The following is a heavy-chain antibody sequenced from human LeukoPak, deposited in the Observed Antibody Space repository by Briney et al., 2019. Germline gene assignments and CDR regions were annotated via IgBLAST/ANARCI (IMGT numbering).Heavy chain of an antibody. CDR1: GFTVSSNY. J-gene: IGHJ6*02. V-gene: IGHV3-53*01. CDR2: IYSGGST. CDR3: ARDPGQWLAGAHYYYGMDV. D-gene: IGHD6-19*01. Sequence: PGGSLRLSCAASGFTVSSNYMSWVRQAPGKGLEWVSVIYSGGSTYYADSVKGRFTISRDNSKNTLYLQMNSLRAEDTAVYYCARDPGQWLAGAHYYYGMDVWGQGTTVTVSS.